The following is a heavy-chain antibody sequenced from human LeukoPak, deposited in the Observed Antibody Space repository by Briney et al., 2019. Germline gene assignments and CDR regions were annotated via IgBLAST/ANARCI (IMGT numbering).Heavy chain of an antibody. CDR3: ASNYGG. CDR2: VNRDGSET. D-gene: IGHD4-11*01. V-gene: IGHV3-7*03. Sequence: PGGSLRLSCAASGFALSSHWMTWVRQVPGRGPEWVANVNRDGSETYYPDSVKGRFTISRDNAKNSLSLQMNSLRAEDTAVYYCASNYGGWGQGTLVTVSS. CDR1: GFALSSHW. J-gene: IGHJ4*02.